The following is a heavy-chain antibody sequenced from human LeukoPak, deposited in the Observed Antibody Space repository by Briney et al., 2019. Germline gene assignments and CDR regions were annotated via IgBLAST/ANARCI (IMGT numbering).Heavy chain of an antibody. J-gene: IGHJ3*02. Sequence: PGGSLRLSCAASGFTFSSYAMSWVRQAPGKGLEWVSAISGSGGSTYYADSVKGRFTISRDNSKNTLYLQMNSLRAEDTAVYYCAKDDRRYDSSPYAFDIWGQGTMVTVSS. CDR1: GFTFSSYA. CDR2: ISGSGGST. D-gene: IGHD3-22*01. CDR3: AKDDRRYDSSPYAFDI. V-gene: IGHV3-23*01.